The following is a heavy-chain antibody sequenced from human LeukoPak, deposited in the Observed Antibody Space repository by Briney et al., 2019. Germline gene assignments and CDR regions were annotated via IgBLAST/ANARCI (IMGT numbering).Heavy chain of an antibody. V-gene: IGHV4-61*02. CDR1: GGSISSGSYY. Sequence: SETLSLTCTFCGGSISSGSYYWSWIRQPAGKGLEWIGRIYTSGSTNYNPSLKSRVTISVDTSKNQFSLKLSSVTAADTAVYYCARGVTMDVWGKGTTVTVSP. CDR2: IYTSGST. J-gene: IGHJ6*04. CDR3: ARGVTMDV. D-gene: IGHD1-14*01.